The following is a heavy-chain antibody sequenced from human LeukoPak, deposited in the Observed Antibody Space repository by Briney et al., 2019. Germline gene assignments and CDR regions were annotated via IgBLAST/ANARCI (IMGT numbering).Heavy chain of an antibody. CDR1: GFTFSSYS. V-gene: IGHV3-64*01. Sequence: GGSLRLSCAASGFTFSSYSMNWVRRTPGKGLEYVSVISGNGVSTHYATSVQGRFTISRDNSKNTVYLQMGSLRAEDMAVYYCARDASDIVVVPAAVGPFDLWGQGTLVTVSS. J-gene: IGHJ4*02. D-gene: IGHD2-2*01. CDR2: ISGNGVST. CDR3: ARDASDIVVVPAAVGPFDL.